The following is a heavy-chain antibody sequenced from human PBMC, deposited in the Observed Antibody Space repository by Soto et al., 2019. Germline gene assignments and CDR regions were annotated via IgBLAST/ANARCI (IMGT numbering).Heavy chain of an antibody. D-gene: IGHD1-26*01. Sequence: QVPLVQSGAEVKKPGSSVKVSCKASGDTFTINAISWVRQAPGKGLEWMGTVLPVFGTTNYAQKFRDRVTITADDSTSTAYMELRSLRSEDTAVYYFARDRALSGFDSWGQGTLVTVSS. CDR3: ARDRALSGFDS. CDR2: VLPVFGTT. V-gene: IGHV1-69*18. CDR1: GDTFTINA. J-gene: IGHJ4*02.